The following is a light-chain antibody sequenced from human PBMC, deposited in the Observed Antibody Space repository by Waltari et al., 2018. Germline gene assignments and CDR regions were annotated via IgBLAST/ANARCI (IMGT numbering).Light chain of an antibody. J-gene: IGLJ1*01. CDR2: DVS. V-gene: IGLV2-14*01. CDR1: SSDLGGYRF. CDR3: SSYTSIIPPFL. Sequence: QSALTQPASVSGSPGQSITISCTSSSSDLGGYRFVSLYQQHPGKAPKLMIYDVSHRPSGLSNRFSGSKSGNTASLTISGLQPEDEADYYCSSYTSIIPPFLFGTGTKVTVL.